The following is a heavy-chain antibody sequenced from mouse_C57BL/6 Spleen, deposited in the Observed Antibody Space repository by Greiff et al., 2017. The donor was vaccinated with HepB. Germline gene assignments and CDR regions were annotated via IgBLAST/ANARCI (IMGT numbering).Heavy chain of an antibody. CDR1: GFTFSSYA. D-gene: IGHD1-1*01. CDR2: ISDGGSYT. CDR3: ARTGGSSPFDY. J-gene: IGHJ2*01. Sequence: EVHLVESGGGLVKPGGSLKLSCAASGFTFSSYAMSWVRQTPEKRLEWVATISDGGSYTYYPDNVKGRFTISRDNAKNNLYLQMSHLKSEDTAMYYCARTGGSSPFDYWGQGTTLTVSS. V-gene: IGHV5-4*01.